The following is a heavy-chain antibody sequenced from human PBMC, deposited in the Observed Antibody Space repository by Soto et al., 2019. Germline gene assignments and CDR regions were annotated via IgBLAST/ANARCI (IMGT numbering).Heavy chain of an antibody. CDR1: GYSFTSYW. CDR3: ASPRDSRGSTAY. Sequence: LKISCKGSGYSFTSYWISWVRQMPGKGLEWMGRIDPSDSYTNYSPSFQGHVTISADKSISTAYLQWSSLKASDTAMYYCASPRDSRGSTAYWGQGTLVTVFS. D-gene: IGHD3-22*01. CDR2: IDPSDSYT. V-gene: IGHV5-10-1*01. J-gene: IGHJ4*02.